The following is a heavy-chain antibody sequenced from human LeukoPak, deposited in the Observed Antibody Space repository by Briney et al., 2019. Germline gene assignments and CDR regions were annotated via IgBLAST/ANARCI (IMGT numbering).Heavy chain of an antibody. V-gene: IGHV4-59*01. Sequence: PSETLSLTCSVSGGSINSDYWSWLRQPPGKGLEWIGYVHYSGSTNYNPSLKSRVTISVDTSKNQFSLKLSFVAAADTAVYYCARHSDYTNTWYAIFDYWAQGTQVTVSS. D-gene: IGHD6-13*01. J-gene: IGHJ4*02. CDR3: ARHSDYTNTWYAIFDY. CDR2: VHYSGST. CDR1: GGSINSDY.